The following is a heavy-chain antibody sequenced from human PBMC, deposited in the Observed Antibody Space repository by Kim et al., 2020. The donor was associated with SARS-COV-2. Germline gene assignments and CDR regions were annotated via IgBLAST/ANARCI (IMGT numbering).Heavy chain of an antibody. D-gene: IGHD5-12*01. V-gene: IGHV1-2*06. CDR2: INPYSGET. Sequence: ASVKVSCRASGYTFTDYYIHWVRQAPGQGLEWMGRINPYSGETHYPQKFQGRVTLSKDTSINTAYMDLVSLTSDDTAGYWAARDWRDGDYFYYGLDVWGQ. J-gene: IGHJ6*02. CDR1: GYTFTDYY. CDR3: ARDWRDGDYFYYGLDV.